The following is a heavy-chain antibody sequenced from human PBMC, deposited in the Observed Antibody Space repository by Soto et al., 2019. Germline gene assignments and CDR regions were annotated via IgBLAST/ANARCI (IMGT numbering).Heavy chain of an antibody. D-gene: IGHD6-13*01. CDR2: ISSSGSTI. CDR1: GFTLSDYY. V-gene: IGHV3-11*01. Sequence: GGSLRLSCAASGFTLSDYYMSWIRQAPGKGLEWVSYISSSGSTIYYADSVKGRFTISRDNAKNSLYLQMNSLRAEETAVYYCASKQPVLGDGFDIWGQGTMVTVSS. CDR3: ASKQPVLGDGFDI. J-gene: IGHJ3*02.